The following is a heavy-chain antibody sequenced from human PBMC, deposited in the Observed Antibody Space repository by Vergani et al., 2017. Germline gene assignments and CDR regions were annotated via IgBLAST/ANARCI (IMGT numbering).Heavy chain of an antibody. Sequence: QVQLVQSGAEVKKPGSSVKVSCKASGGTFSSYAISWVRQAPGQGLEWMGGIIPIFGTANYAQKFQGRVTITADKSTSAAYMGLSCLRSEDTAVYYCAMDQRLSIAVAGTKSWRYDYGMDVWGQGTTVTVSS. J-gene: IGHJ6*02. V-gene: IGHV1-69*06. CDR3: AMDQRLSIAVAGTKSWRYDYGMDV. D-gene: IGHD6-19*01. CDR1: GGTFSSYA. CDR2: IIPIFGTA.